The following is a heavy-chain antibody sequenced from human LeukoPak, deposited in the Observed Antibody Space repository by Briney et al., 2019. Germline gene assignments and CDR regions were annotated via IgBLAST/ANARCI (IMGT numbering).Heavy chain of an antibody. Sequence: SETLSLTCTVSGGSISSGDYYWSWIRQPPGKGLEWTGYIYYSGSTYYNPSLKSRVTISVDTSKNQFSLKLSSVTAADTAVYYCARAEITMVRGVTTPTTIDYWGQGTLVTVSS. V-gene: IGHV4-30-4*01. CDR3: ARAEITMVRGVTTPTTIDY. J-gene: IGHJ4*02. CDR2: IYYSGST. D-gene: IGHD3-10*01. CDR1: GGSISSGDYY.